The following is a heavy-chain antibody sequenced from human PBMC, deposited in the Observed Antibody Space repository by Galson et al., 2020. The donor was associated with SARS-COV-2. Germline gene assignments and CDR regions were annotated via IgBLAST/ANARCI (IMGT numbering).Heavy chain of an antibody. J-gene: IGHJ5*02. CDR3: LSYSSTRQNH. D-gene: IGHD2-2*01. CDR2: ISSNGETS. Sequence: GGSLRLSCSASGFMFSDYAMHWVRQAPGKGLEYVSEISSNGETSFYADSVNGRFTMSRDNSKNMFYLQMTALRLEDTAFYFCLSYSSTRQNHWGQGTLVTVSS. CDR1: GFMFSDYA. V-gene: IGHV3-64D*06.